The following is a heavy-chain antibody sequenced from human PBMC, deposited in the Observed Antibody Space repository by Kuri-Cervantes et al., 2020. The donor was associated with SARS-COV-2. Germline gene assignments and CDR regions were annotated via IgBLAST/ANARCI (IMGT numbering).Heavy chain of an antibody. D-gene: IGHD6-6*01. V-gene: IGHV3-74*01. CDR3: ARDVAGSSSH. Sequence: LSLTCGASGLTFSRFWMHWVRQVPGKGLVWVARIDEHGTYRDYADSVKGRFTISRDNAKNTLFLQMNSLRAEDTGVYYCARDVAGSSSHWGQGTMVTVSS. CDR2: IDEHGTYR. CDR1: GLTFSRFW. J-gene: IGHJ3*01.